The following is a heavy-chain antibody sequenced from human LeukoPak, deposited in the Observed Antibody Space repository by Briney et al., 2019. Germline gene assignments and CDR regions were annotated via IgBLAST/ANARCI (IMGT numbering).Heavy chain of an antibody. D-gene: IGHD1/OR15-1a*01. CDR3: ARLIRDNNWNNYYYYMDV. CDR2: IYPGDSDT. CDR1: GYSFTSYW. Sequence: NSGESLKISCKGSGYSFTSYWIGWVRQMPGKGLEWMGIIYPGDSDTRYSPSFQGQVTISADKSISTAYLQWSSLKASDTAMYYCARLIRDNNWNNYYYYMDVWGKGTTVTVSS. J-gene: IGHJ6*03. V-gene: IGHV5-51*01.